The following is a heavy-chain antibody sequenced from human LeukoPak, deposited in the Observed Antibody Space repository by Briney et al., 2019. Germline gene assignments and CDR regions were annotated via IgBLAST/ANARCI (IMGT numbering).Heavy chain of an antibody. J-gene: IGHJ4*02. CDR3: ARLNGGY. V-gene: IGHV4-59*08. CDR2: INYSGST. D-gene: IGHD1-1*01. Sequence: SETLSLTCTVSGGSISNYYWSWIRQPPGRGLEWIGYINYSGSTNYNPSLKNRVTISVDTSKHQFSLKVTSVTAADTAVYYCARLNGGYWGQGTLVTVSS. CDR1: GGSISNYY.